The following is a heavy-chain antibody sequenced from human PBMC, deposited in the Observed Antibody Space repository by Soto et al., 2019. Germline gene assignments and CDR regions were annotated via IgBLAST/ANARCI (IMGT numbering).Heavy chain of an antibody. V-gene: IGHV1-69*13. Sequence: SVKVSCKASGGTFSSYAISWVRQAPGQGLEWMGGIIPIFGTANYAQKFQGRVTITADESTSTAYMELSSLRSEDTAVYYCAAWRCSSTSCYGSGYYYYGMDVWGQGTTVTVSS. J-gene: IGHJ6*02. CDR3: AAWRCSSTSCYGSGYYYYGMDV. CDR2: IIPIFGTA. CDR1: GGTFSSYA. D-gene: IGHD2-2*01.